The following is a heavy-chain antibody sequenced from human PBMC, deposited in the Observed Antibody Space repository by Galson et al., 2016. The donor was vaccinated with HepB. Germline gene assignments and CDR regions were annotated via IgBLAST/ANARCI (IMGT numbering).Heavy chain of an antibody. CDR1: GLTFRSYA. J-gene: IGHJ4*02. Sequence: SLRLSCAASGLTFRSYAMSWVRQAPGKGLEWVSGISGSGGSTYYADSVKGRITISRDNSKNTLYLQMNSLRVEDTAVYYCAKAHYDILIGYWPYFDYWGQGTLVTVSS. CDR2: ISGSGGST. CDR3: AKAHYDILIGYWPYFDY. V-gene: IGHV3-23*01. D-gene: IGHD3-9*01.